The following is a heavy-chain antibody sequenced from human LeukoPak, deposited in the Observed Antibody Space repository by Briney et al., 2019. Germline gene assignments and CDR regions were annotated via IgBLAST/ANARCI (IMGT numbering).Heavy chain of an antibody. CDR2: IYYSGST. V-gene: IGHV4-39*07. D-gene: IGHD5-18*01. CDR3: ARGEGYSYDPEFDY. CDR1: GGSISSSSYY. Sequence: SETLSLTCTVSGGSISSSSYYWGWIRQPPGKGLEWIGSIYYSGSTYYNPSLKSRVTISVDTSKNQFSLKLSSVTAADTAVYYCARGEGYSYDPEFDYWGQGTLVTVSS. J-gene: IGHJ4*02.